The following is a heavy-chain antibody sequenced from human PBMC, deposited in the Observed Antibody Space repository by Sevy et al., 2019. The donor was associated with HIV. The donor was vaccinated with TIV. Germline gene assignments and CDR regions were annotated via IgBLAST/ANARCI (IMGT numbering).Heavy chain of an antibody. Sequence: GGSLRLSCTTSGFTFRIYAMSWVRQAPGKGLEWVSAISGSGSSTYYADSVKGRFTISRDNSKNKLYLQMNSLRAEDTAVFYCAKEGGSHYDTSGSFDDWGQGTRVTVSS. V-gene: IGHV3-23*01. CDR1: GFTFRIYA. J-gene: IGHJ4*02. CDR2: ISGSGSST. D-gene: IGHD3-22*01. CDR3: AKEGGSHYDTSGSFDD.